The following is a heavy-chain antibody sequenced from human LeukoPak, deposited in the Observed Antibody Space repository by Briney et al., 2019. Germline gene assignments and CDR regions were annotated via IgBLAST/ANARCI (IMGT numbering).Heavy chain of an antibody. V-gene: IGHV1-24*01. CDR3: ATNRYSSSWYVAFDI. Sequence: ASVKVSCKVSGYTLTELSMHWVRQAPGKGLEWMGGFDPEDGETIYAQKFQGRVTMTEDTSTDTAYMELSSLRSEDTAVYYCATNRYSSSWYVAFDIWGQGTMVTVSS. J-gene: IGHJ3*02. CDR2: FDPEDGET. D-gene: IGHD6-13*01. CDR1: GYTLTELS.